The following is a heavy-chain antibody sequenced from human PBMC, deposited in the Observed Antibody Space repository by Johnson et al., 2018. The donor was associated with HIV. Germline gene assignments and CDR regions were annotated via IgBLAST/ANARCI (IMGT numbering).Heavy chain of an antibody. CDR3: AKPPVGGSYLDAFDI. CDR1: GFTFSSYG. CDR2: ISFAGVQK. D-gene: IGHD1-26*01. J-gene: IGHJ3*02. Sequence: QVQLVESGGGVVQPGRSLRLSCAASGFTFSSYGMAWVRQAPGKGLEWVTVISFAGVQKYYADSVKGRFTISRDNSKGTLYLQMNSLRAEDTAVYYCAKPPVGGSYLDAFDIWGQGTMVTVSS. V-gene: IGHV3-33*08.